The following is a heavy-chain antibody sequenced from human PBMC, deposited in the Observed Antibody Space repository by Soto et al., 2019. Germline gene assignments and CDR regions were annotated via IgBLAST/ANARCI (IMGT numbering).Heavy chain of an antibody. CDR2: ISYDGSNK. J-gene: IGHJ4*02. Sequence: GGSLRLSCAASGFTFSSYGMHWVRQAPGKGLEWVAVISYDGSNKYYADSVKGRFTISRDNSKNTLYLQMNSLRAEDTAVYYCAKVKDSSGWLLPGYWGQGTLVTVSS. D-gene: IGHD6-19*01. V-gene: IGHV3-30*18. CDR1: GFTFSSYG. CDR3: AKVKDSSGWLLPGY.